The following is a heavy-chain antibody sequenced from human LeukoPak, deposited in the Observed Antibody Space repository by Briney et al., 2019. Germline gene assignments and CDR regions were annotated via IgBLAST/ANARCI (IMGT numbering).Heavy chain of an antibody. Sequence: GGPLRLSCAASGFTFRSYDIHWVRQAPGKGLEWVAFISYDGSNKFYADSVKGRFTISRDNSKNSLYLQMNSLRVDDTAVYYCAKGYTTGWYYFDRWGQGTLVTVSS. CDR1: GFTFRSYD. CDR2: ISYDGSNK. J-gene: IGHJ4*02. CDR3: AKGYTTGWYYFDR. D-gene: IGHD6-19*01. V-gene: IGHV3-30*18.